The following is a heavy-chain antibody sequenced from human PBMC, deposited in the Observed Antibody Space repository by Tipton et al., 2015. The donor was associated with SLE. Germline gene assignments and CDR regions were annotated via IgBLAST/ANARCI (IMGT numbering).Heavy chain of an antibody. Sequence: SLRLSCAASGFTFTTYAFSWVRQAPGKGLEWVSLTYARAATYYAESVKGRFTISRDESGNTLYLQMNSLRGDDTAVYYCVKERSPDYYYYYMDVWGKGTTVTVSS. V-gene: IGHV3-23*03. CDR3: VKERSPDYYYYYMDV. J-gene: IGHJ6*03. CDR1: GFTFTTYA. CDR2: TYARAAT.